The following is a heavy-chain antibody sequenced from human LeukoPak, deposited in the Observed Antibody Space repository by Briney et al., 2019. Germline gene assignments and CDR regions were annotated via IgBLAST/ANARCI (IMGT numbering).Heavy chain of an antibody. CDR1: GFTFSSYW. Sequence: PGRSLRLSCAASGFTFSSYWMHWVRQVPGKGLVRVARINPGGSSIAYADSVKGRFTISRDNAKNTLYLQMDSLRAEDTGVYYCARSNQAEDYWGQGTLVTVSS. V-gene: IGHV3-74*01. D-gene: IGHD1-14*01. J-gene: IGHJ4*02. CDR2: INPGGSSI. CDR3: ARSNQAEDY.